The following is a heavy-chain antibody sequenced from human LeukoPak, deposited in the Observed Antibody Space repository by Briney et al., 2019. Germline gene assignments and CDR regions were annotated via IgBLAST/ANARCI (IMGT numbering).Heavy chain of an antibody. CDR1: GYTFTGYY. V-gene: IGHV1-2*02. Sequence: GASVKVSCKASGYTFTGYYMHWVRQAPGQGLEWMGWINPNSGGTNYAQKFQGRVTMTRDTSISTAYMELSRLRSDDTAVYYCASNRGYSGYDTPADWGQGTLVTVSS. CDR3: ASNRGYSGYDTPAD. J-gene: IGHJ4*02. CDR2: INPNSGGT. D-gene: IGHD5-12*01.